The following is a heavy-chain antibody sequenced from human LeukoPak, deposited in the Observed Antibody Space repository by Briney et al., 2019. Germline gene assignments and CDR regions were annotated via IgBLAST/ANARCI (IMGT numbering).Heavy chain of an antibody. J-gene: IGHJ3*02. CDR3: ARDDYYYYDSSGSPDAFDI. V-gene: IGHV3-7*01. D-gene: IGHD3-22*01. CDR2: KKQEGSEK. Sequence: GGAPRLPCAAPGFNLSSHWMSWVRPAPGKGLGWVANKKQEGSEKYYVDSVKGRFTISRDNAKNSLYLQMNSLRAEDTAVYYCARDDYYYYDSSGSPDAFDIWGQGTMVTVSS. CDR1: GFNLSSHW.